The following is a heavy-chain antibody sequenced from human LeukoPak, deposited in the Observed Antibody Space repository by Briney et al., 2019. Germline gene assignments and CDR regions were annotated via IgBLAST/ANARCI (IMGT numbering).Heavy chain of an antibody. J-gene: IGHJ4*02. V-gene: IGHV3-20*04. Sequence: GGSLRLSCAASGFTFDDYGMSWVRHAPGKGLEWVSGINWNGGSTGYADSVKGRFTISRDNAKNSLYLQMNSLRAEDTALYYCARDFLAAATYYFDYWGQGTLVTVSS. CDR3: ARDFLAAATYYFDY. CDR1: GFTFDDYG. CDR2: INWNGGST. D-gene: IGHD6-13*01.